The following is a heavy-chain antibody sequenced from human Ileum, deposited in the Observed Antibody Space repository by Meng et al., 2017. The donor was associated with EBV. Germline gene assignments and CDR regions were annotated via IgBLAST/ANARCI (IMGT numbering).Heavy chain of an antibody. Sequence: VRRQGPGPGLVKPSGTLSLTRTVSGGAVTRGSYYWSWIRQPPGEGLEWIGYIYYTGSTNYNPSLKSRVTISVDTSKNQFSLNLTSVTAADTAVYYCARGTGTTFAWGQGTLVTVSS. V-gene: IGHV4-61*01. D-gene: IGHD1-1*01. J-gene: IGHJ5*02. CDR1: GGAVTRGSYY. CDR3: ARGTGTTFA. CDR2: IYYTGST.